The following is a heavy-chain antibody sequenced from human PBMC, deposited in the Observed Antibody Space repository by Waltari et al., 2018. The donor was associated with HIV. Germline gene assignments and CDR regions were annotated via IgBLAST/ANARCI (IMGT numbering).Heavy chain of an antibody. D-gene: IGHD3-22*01. CDR3: VKDAHYFDNSNRYYYGLDV. J-gene: IGHJ6*02. Sequence: EVQLVESGGGLVQPGRSLRLSCAASGITFENYALHWVRQAPGKGLEWVTGISWHGNNIAYADSVKGRFTISRDNAQNSLYLQMNSLRPEDTALYYCVKDAHYFDNSNRYYYGLDVWGHGTPVTVSS. CDR2: ISWHGNNI. CDR1: GITFENYA. V-gene: IGHV3-9*01.